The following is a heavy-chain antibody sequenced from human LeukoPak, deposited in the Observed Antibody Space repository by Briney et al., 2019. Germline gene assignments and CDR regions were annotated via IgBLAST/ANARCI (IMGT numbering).Heavy chain of an antibody. Sequence: GRSLTLSCAASGFIFGTYGMHWVRQAPGKGLEWVAHVSHNGKKQYYADSMKGRFTISRDNYRNTMTMQMNSLRAEDTAVYYCVRDQLTVPKKYFDCWGQGALVTVS. D-gene: IGHD4-17*01. V-gene: IGHV3-33*01. J-gene: IGHJ5*01. CDR2: VSHNGKKQ. CDR1: GFIFGTYG. CDR3: VRDQLTVPKKYFDC.